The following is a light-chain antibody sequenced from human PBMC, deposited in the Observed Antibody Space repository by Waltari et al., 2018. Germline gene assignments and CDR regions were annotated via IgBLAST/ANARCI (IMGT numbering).Light chain of an antibody. Sequence: DIVLTPSPGTPSLSPGERATLSCRASQTVRTTYLAGYQQKPGQAPTLLISGASSRATGIPDRFSGSGSGTDFSLTISSLEPEDFAVYYCQQYDISPLTFGGGTKVEIK. CDR2: GAS. J-gene: IGKJ4*01. V-gene: IGKV3-20*01. CDR3: QQYDISPLT. CDR1: QTVRTTY.